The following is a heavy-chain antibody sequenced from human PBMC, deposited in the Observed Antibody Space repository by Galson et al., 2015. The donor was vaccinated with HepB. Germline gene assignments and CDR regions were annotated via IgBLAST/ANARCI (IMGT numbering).Heavy chain of an antibody. CDR3: ARAQDYFGSGTIIDC. V-gene: IGHV3-11*01. CDR1: GFTFSSYG. J-gene: IGHJ4*02. D-gene: IGHD3-10*01. Sequence: SLRLSCAASGFTFSSYGMGWIRQAPGKGLEWVSYISTTGNKIYYADSVKGRFIISRDNGKNSLYLQMDSLRVEDTAVFYCARAQDYFGSGTIIDCWGQGTLVTVSS. CDR2: ISTTGNKI.